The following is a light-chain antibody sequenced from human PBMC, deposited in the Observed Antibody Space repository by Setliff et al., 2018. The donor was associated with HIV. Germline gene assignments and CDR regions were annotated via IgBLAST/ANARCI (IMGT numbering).Light chain of an antibody. CDR2: DAS. J-gene: IGKJ1*01. CDR3: QQYGGSST. V-gene: IGKV3-20*01. Sequence: VLTQSPGTLSLSPGERATLSCRASQSVTSSSLAWYQQKPGQAPRLLIYDASNRATGIPDRFSGSESGTDFTLTISRLEPEDSAVYHCQQYGGSSTFGPGTKVDIK. CDR1: QSVTSSS.